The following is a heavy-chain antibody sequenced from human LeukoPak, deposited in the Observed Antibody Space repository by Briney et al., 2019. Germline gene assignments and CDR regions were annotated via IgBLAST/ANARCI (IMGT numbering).Heavy chain of an antibody. D-gene: IGHD2-21*02. J-gene: IGHJ4*02. Sequence: SETLSLTCTVSGGSISSYYWSWIRQPTGKRLEWIGRIYSTGTTNYNPSLKSRVTMSVDTSKNLFSLKLTSVTAADTAVYYCARGPYCGGDCYFDSWGQGTLVTVSS. V-gene: IGHV4-4*07. CDR2: IYSTGTT. CDR3: ARGPYCGGDCYFDS. CDR1: GGSISSYY.